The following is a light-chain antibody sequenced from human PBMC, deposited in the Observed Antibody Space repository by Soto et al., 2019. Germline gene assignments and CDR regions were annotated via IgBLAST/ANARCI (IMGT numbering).Light chain of an antibody. CDR1: QSVSTT. Sequence: EIVMTQSPATLSVSPGQRASLSCRASQSVSTTVAWYHQKPGQAPRLLVYGASSRATGIPDRFSGSGSGTDFTLTISRLEPEDFAVYYCQQYGSSLRTFGQGTKVDIK. V-gene: IGKV3-20*01. CDR2: GAS. CDR3: QQYGSSLRT. J-gene: IGKJ1*01.